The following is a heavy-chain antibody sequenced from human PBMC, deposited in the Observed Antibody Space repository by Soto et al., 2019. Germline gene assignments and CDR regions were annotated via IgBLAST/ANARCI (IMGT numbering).Heavy chain of an antibody. D-gene: IGHD3-10*01. CDR3: ARLLLGVGSGSEFDP. CDR1: GGSISSYY. J-gene: IGHJ5*02. CDR2: IYYSGST. V-gene: IGHV4-59*08. Sequence: SETLSLTCTVSGGSISSYYWSWIRQPPGKGLEWIGYIYYSGSTNYNPSLKSRVTISVDTSKNQFSLKLSSVTAADTAVYYCARLLLGVGSGSEFDPWGQGTLVTVSS.